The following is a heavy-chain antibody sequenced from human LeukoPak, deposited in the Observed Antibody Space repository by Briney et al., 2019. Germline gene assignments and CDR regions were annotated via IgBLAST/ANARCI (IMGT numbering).Heavy chain of an antibody. CDR1: GFTFRDYY. CDR3: ASEAWYNSRWYETENYSYYYYMDV. Sequence: PGGSLRLSCAASGFTFRDYYMSWIRQAPGKGLEWVSYISSGGTIIKFADSVKGRFTISRDNAKNSMYLQMNSLRAEDTAVYYCASEAWYNSRWYETENYSYYYYMDVWGKGTTVTVSS. V-gene: IGHV3-11*01. J-gene: IGHJ6*03. CDR2: ISSGGTII. D-gene: IGHD6-13*01.